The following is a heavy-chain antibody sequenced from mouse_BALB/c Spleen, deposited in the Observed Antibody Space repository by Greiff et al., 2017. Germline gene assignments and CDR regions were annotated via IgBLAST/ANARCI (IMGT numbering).Heavy chain of an antibody. J-gene: IGHJ3*01. CDR1: GFNIKDYY. CDR2: IDPENGDT. D-gene: IGHD2-2*01. V-gene: IGHV14-4*02. CDR3: NSYGYAFAY. Sequence: EVQLQQSGAELVRSGASVKLSCTASGFNIKDYYMHWVKQRPEQGLEWIGWIDPENGDTEYAPKFQGKATMTADTSSNTAYLQLSSLTSEDTAVYYCNSYGYAFAYWGQGTLVTVSA.